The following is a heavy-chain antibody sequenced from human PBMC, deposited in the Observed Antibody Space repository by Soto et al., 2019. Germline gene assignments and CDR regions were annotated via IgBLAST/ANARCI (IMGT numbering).Heavy chain of an antibody. CDR2: VHYSGNT. CDR1: GGSIRSGDYY. J-gene: IGHJ4*02. CDR3: AREIMAADHFDY. V-gene: IGHV4-30-4*01. D-gene: IGHD6-13*01. Sequence: QIQLHGSGPGLVKPSQTLSLTCTVSGGSIRSGDYYWSWIRQTPERGLEWCGYVHYSGNTFYNPSLKSRATISLDTSRNQFSLNLSSVTAADSAVYYCAREIMAADHFDYWGQGALVTVSS.